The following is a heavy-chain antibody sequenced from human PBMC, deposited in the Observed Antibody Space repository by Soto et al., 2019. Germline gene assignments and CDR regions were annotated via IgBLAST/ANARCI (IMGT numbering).Heavy chain of an antibody. CDR3: VKDQSIAVAGPHYYYGMDV. D-gene: IGHD6-19*01. Sequence: PGGSLRLSCSASGFTFSTYAMHWVRQSPGKGLEYVSAISSNGGSTYYADSVKGRFTISRDNSKNTLYLQMSSLRAEDTAVYYCVKDQSIAVAGPHYYYGMDVWGQGTTVT. J-gene: IGHJ6*02. CDR2: ISSNGGST. V-gene: IGHV3-64D*06. CDR1: GFTFSTYA.